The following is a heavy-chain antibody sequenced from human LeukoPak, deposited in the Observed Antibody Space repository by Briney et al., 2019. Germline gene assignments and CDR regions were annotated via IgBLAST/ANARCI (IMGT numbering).Heavy chain of an antibody. CDR2: ISGSGGST. J-gene: IGHJ4*02. CDR3: ARATGYSSGWPPRYFDY. D-gene: IGHD6-19*01. V-gene: IGHV3-23*01. CDR1: GFTFSSYS. Sequence: PGGSLRLSCAASGFTFSSYSMNWVRQAPGKGLEWVSGISGSGGSTYHADSVKGRFTISRDNSKNTLYLQMNSLRAEDTDVYYRARATGYSSGWPPRYFDYWGQGTLVTVSS.